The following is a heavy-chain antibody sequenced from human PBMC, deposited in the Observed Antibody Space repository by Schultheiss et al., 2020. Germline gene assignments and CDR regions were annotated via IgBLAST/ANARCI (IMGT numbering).Heavy chain of an antibody. V-gene: IGHV3-7*01. CDR1: GFTFSSYW. D-gene: IGHD3-16*01. Sequence: GGSLRLSCAASGFTFSSYWMSWVRQAPGKGLEWVATIKQDGSEKYSLDSVRGRFTISRDNAKNSLYLQMNSLRVDDTAVYYCARWGGYWGQGTLVTVSS. CDR2: IKQDGSEK. CDR3: ARWGGY. J-gene: IGHJ4*02.